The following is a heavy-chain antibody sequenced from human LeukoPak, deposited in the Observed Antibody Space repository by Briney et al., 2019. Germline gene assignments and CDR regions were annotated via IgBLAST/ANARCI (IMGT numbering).Heavy chain of an antibody. Sequence: KPSETLSPTCAVYGGSFSGYYWGWIRQPPGKGRGWIGEINHSGSTNYNPSLKSRVTISVDTSKNQFSLKLSSVTAADTAVYYCARGEQLVAVFDYWGQGTLVTVSS. CDR3: ARGEQLVAVFDY. V-gene: IGHV4-34*01. CDR2: INHSGST. D-gene: IGHD6-6*01. J-gene: IGHJ4*02. CDR1: GGSFSGYY.